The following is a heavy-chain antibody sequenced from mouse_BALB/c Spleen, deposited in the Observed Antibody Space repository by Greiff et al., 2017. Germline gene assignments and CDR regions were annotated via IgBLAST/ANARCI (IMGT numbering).Heavy chain of an antibody. D-gene: IGHD2-3*01. CDR3: ARNDGYYYYFDY. Sequence: EVHLVESGGGLVQPGGSRKLSCAASGFTFSSFGMHWVRQAPEKGLEWVAYISSGSSTINYADTVKGRFTISRDNPKNTLFLQMTSLRSEDTAMYYCARNDGYYYYFDYWGQGTTLTVSS. CDR2: ISSGSSTI. V-gene: IGHV5-17*02. CDR1: GFTFSSFG. J-gene: IGHJ2*01.